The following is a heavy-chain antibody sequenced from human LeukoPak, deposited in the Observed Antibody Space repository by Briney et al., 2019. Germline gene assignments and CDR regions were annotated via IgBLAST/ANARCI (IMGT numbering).Heavy chain of an antibody. V-gene: IGHV3-21*04. CDR3: AKGVSYSYGIDY. Sequence: GGSLRLSCAASGFTFSSYSMNWVRQAPGKGLEWVSSISSSSSYIYYADSVKGRYTISRDNAKNSLYLQMNSLRAEDTAVYYCAKGVSYSYGIDYWGQGTLVTVSS. D-gene: IGHD5-18*01. CDR2: ISSSSSYI. CDR1: GFTFSSYS. J-gene: IGHJ4*02.